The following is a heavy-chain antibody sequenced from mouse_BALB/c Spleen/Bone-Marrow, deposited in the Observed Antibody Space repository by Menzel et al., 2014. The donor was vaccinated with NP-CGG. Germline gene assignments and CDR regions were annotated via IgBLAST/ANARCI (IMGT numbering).Heavy chain of an antibody. J-gene: IGHJ2*01. Sequence: VHLVESGPELVKPGASVKISCKASGYAFSSSWMNWVKPRPGQGLEWIGRIYPGDGDTNYNGKFKGKATLTADKSSSTAYMQLSSLTSVDSAVYFCARDYYGSSYDYWGQGTTLTVSS. D-gene: IGHD1-1*01. CDR1: GYAFSSSW. CDR2: IYPGDGDT. V-gene: IGHV1-82*01. CDR3: ARDYYGSSYDY.